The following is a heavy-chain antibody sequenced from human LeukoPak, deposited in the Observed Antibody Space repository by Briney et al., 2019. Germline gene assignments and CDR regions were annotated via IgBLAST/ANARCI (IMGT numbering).Heavy chain of an antibody. CDR2: ISSNGEYI. J-gene: IGHJ4*02. D-gene: IGHD3-22*01. V-gene: IGHV3-21*01. CDR3: ASSPYGPNSSGYYPLGH. CDR1: GFSFSDYI. Sequence: GGSLRLSCAASGFSFSDYIMNWVRHTPVKGLEWVASISSNGEYIHYADSVKGRFTIFRDNAESSLHLQMNSLRAEDTAVYYCASSPYGPNSSGYYPLGHWGQGTLVTVSS.